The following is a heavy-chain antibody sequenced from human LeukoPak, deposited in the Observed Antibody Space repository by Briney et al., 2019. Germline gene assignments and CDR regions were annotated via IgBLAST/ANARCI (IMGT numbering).Heavy chain of an antibody. J-gene: IGHJ6*02. CDR1: GYTFTSYG. V-gene: IGHV1-18*01. Sequence: ASVKVSCKASGYTFTSYGISWVRQAPGQGLEWMGWISAYNGNTNYAQKLQGRATMTTDTSTSTAYMELRSLRSDDTAVYYCARARMVLIYYYGMDVWGQGTTVTVSS. CDR3: ARARMVLIYYYGMDV. D-gene: IGHD4/OR15-4a*01. CDR2: ISAYNGNT.